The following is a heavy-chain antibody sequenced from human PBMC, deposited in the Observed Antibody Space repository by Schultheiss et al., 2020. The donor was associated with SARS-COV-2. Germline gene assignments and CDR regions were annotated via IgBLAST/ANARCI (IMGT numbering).Heavy chain of an antibody. CDR2: IYYSGST. J-gene: IGHJ4*02. CDR3: ARHLRDSSGWVDY. D-gene: IGHD6-19*01. Sequence: SETLSLTCTVSGGSFSSSSYYWSWIRQHPGKGLEWIGYIYYSGSTYYNPSLKSRVTISVDTSKNQFSLKLSSVTAADTAVYYCARHLRDSSGWVDYWGQGTLVTVSS. V-gene: IGHV4-39*01. CDR1: GGSFSSSSYY.